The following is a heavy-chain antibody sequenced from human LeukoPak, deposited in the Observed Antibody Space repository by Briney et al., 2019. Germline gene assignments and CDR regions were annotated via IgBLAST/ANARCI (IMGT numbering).Heavy chain of an antibody. CDR1: GGSVSGYY. V-gene: IGHV4-59*02. D-gene: IGHD3-22*01. CDR3: ARDLGHITLGSTYYHNCFDP. Sequence: MTSETLSLTCTVSGGSVSGYYWSWIRQPPGKGLEWIGYVYYNGATHYNPSLKSRVTISIDTSNNQFSLKMSSVIAADTAVYYCARDLGHITLGSTYYHNCFDPWGQGTLVTVSS. CDR2: VYYNGAT. J-gene: IGHJ5*02.